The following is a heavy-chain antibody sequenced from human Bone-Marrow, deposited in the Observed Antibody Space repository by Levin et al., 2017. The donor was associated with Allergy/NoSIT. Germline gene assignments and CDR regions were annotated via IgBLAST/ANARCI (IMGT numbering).Heavy chain of an antibody. CDR1: GGSISSYY. Sequence: NASETLSLTCTVSGGSISSYYWSWIRQSPGKGLEWIGYFYDSGSTNYNPSLKSRITISVDTSKSQFSLNLSSVTAADTAVYYCARQLYDNSTYYPYYYYGMDVWGQGTTVTVSS. CDR2: FYDSGST. CDR3: ARQLYDNSTYYPYYYYGMDV. V-gene: IGHV4-59*08. D-gene: IGHD3-22*01. J-gene: IGHJ6*02.